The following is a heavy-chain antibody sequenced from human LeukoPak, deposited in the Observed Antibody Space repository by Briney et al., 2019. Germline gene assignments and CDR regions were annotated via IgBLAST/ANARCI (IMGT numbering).Heavy chain of an antibody. J-gene: IGHJ3*02. CDR2: IIPFLGIV. D-gene: IGHD6-13*01. Sequence: SVKVSCKAAGGTFSSYAISWVRQAPGQGLEWMGRIIPFLGIVDYAQKFQGRVTVTADRSTSTAYMELSSLRSEDTAVYYCAAAGKGDAFDIWGQGTMVTVSS. CDR3: AAAGKGDAFDI. CDR1: GGTFSSYA. V-gene: IGHV1-69*04.